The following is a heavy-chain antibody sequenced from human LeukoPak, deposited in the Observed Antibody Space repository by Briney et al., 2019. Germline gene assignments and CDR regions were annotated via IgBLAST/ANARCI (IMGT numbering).Heavy chain of an antibody. CDR3: ARPPYSSGLGGNWFDP. Sequence: SETLSLTCAVYGGSFSGYYWSWIRQPPGKGLEWIGEINHSGSTNYNPSLKSRVTISVDTSKNQFSLKLSSVTAAETAVYYCARPPYSSGLGGNWFDPWGQGTLVTVSS. D-gene: IGHD6-19*01. V-gene: IGHV4-34*01. CDR1: GGSFSGYY. J-gene: IGHJ5*02. CDR2: INHSGST.